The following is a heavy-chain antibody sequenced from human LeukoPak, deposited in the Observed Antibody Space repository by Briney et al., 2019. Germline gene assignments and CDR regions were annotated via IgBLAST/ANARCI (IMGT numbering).Heavy chain of an antibody. V-gene: IGHV3-23*01. CDR2: ISGSGGST. CDR3: AKDDRWSGLNYYYYYMDV. D-gene: IGHD3-3*01. Sequence: GGSLRLSCAASGFTFSSYGMSWVRQAPGKGLEWVSAISGSGGSTYYADSVKGRFTISRDNSKNTLYLQMNSLRAEDTAVYYCAKDDRWSGLNYYYYYMDVWGKGTTVTVSS. J-gene: IGHJ6*03. CDR1: GFTFSSYG.